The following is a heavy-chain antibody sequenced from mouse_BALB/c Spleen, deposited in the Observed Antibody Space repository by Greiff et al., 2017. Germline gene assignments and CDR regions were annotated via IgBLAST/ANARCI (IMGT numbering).Heavy chain of an antibody. CDR3: ARRWLNAMDY. J-gene: IGHJ4*01. V-gene: IGHV1S56*01. CDR1: GYTFTSYY. Sequence: VKLQQSGPELVKPGASVKMSCKASGYTFTSYYIHWVKQRPGQGLEWIGWIYPGDGSTKYNEKFKGKTTLTADKSSSTAYMLLSSLTSEDSAIYFCARRWLNAMDYWGQGTSVTVSS. D-gene: IGHD1-1*02. CDR2: IYPGDGST.